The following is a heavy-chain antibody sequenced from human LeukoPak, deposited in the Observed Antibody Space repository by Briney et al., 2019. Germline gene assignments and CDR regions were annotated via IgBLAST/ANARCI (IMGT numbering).Heavy chain of an antibody. V-gene: IGHV4-59*01. CDR1: GGSLSIYY. J-gene: IGHJ2*01. Sequence: SETLSLTCSVSGGSLSIYYWSWIRQPPGKGLEWIGYVDYSGSTNYNPSLKSRVTISVDTSKNQFSLKLSSVTAADTAVYYCARVGPWCFDLWGRGTLVTVSS. CDR2: VDYSGST. CDR3: ARVGPWCFDL.